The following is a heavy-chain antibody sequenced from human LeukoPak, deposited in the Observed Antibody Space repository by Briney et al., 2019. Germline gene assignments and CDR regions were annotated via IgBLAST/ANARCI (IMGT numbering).Heavy chain of an antibody. CDR2: ISSSGSTI. J-gene: IGHJ6*03. CDR1: GFTFSDYY. Sequence: PGGSLRLSCAASGFTFSDYYMSWIRQAPGKGLEWVSYISSSGSTIYYADSVKGRFTISRDNAKNSLYLQMNSLRAEDTAVYYCARADCSSTSCYGSRPSYYYYYYYMDVWGKGTTVTVSS. D-gene: IGHD2-2*01. CDR3: ARADCSSTSCYGSRPSYYYYYYYMDV. V-gene: IGHV3-11*04.